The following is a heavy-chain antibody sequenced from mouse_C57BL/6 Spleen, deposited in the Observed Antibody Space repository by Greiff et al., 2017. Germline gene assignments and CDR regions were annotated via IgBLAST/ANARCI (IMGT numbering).Heavy chain of an antibody. V-gene: IGHV1-22*01. CDR1: GYTFTDYN. Sequence: VQLKESGPELVKPGASVKMSCKASGYTFTDYNMHWVKQSYGKSLVWIGYINPNNGGTSYNQKFKGKATLTVNKSSSTAYMELRSLTSEDSAVYYCARASYGFYWYFDVWGTGTTVTVSS. CDR2: INPNNGGT. D-gene: IGHD1-1*01. CDR3: ARASYGFYWYFDV. J-gene: IGHJ1*03.